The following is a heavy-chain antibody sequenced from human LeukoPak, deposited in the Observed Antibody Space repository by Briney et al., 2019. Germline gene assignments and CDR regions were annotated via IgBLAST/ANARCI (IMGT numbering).Heavy chain of an antibody. Sequence: SETLSLTCTVSGGSISSSSYYWGWIRQPPGKGLEWIGSIYYSGSTYYNPSLKSRVTISVDTSKNQFSLKLSSVTAADTAVYYCASGMATIFDFDYWGQGTLVTVSS. CDR2: IYYSGST. CDR1: GGSISSSSYY. CDR3: ASGMATIFDFDY. D-gene: IGHD5-24*01. V-gene: IGHV4-39*07. J-gene: IGHJ4*02.